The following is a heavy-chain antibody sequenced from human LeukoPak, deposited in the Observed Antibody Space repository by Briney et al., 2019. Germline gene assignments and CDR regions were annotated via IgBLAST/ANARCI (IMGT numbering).Heavy chain of an antibody. CDR3: AGTWDDIVVVPAAISGWFDP. CDR2: IYYSGST. Sequence: SETLSLTCTVSGGSISSGGYYWSWIRQHPGKGLEWIGYIYYSGSTYYNPSLKSRVTISVDTSKNQFSLKLSSVTAAGTAVYYCAGTWDDIVVVPAAISGWFDPWGQGTLVTVSS. CDR1: GGSISSGGYY. J-gene: IGHJ5*02. D-gene: IGHD2-2*01. V-gene: IGHV4-31*03.